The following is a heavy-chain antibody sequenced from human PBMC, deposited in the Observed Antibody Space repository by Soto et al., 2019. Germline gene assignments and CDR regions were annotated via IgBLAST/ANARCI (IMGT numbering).Heavy chain of an antibody. D-gene: IGHD3-10*01. V-gene: IGHV4-34*01. CDR3: AVPRYGSGSYYMVLDY. J-gene: IGHJ4*02. Sequence: SETLSLTCAVYGGSFSGYYWSWIRQPPGKGLEWIGEINHSGSTNYNQSLKSRVTISVDTSKNQFSLKLSSVTAADTAVYYCAVPRYGSGSYYMVLDYWGQGTLVTVSS. CDR2: INHSGST. CDR1: GGSFSGYY.